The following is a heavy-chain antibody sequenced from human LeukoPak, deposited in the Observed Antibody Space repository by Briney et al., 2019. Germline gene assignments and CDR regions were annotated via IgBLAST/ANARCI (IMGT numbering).Heavy chain of an antibody. J-gene: IGHJ3*02. CDR3: AKVFYYYVWGSSIAPDAFDT. CDR1: EFTFRYNA. CDR2: ILLVGSNK. V-gene: IGHV3-30*18. D-gene: IGHD3-16*01. Sequence: GRSLRLSCAVPEFTFRYNAMHGGPQGPGKGQEWGAVILLVGSNKYYTDSVKGRFTISTGNSKNTPYLQMNSLRNEDTAVYYCAKVFYYYVWGSSIAPDAFDTWGQGTMVTVSS.